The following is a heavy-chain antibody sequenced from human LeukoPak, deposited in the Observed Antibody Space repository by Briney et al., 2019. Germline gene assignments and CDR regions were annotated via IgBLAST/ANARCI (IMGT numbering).Heavy chain of an antibody. CDR1: GFTFSSYS. CDR2: ISSSSSNI. V-gene: IGHV3-21*01. Sequence: GGSLRLSCTASGFTFSSYSMNWVRQAPGKGLEWVSYISSSSSNIFYADSFKGRFTISRDNAKNSLYLQMSSLRAEDTAVYYCASWGATTGSYWGNDAFDVWGQGTMVIVSS. CDR3: ASWGATTGSYWGNDAFDV. J-gene: IGHJ3*01. D-gene: IGHD1-26*01.